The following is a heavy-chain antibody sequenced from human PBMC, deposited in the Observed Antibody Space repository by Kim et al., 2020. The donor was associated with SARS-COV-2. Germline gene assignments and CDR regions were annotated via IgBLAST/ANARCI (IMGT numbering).Heavy chain of an antibody. CDR2: INPDGSAK. Sequence: GGSLRLSCAASGLTFSSCWMTWLRQTPGKGLEWVANINPDGSAKYSVEGRFTISRDNAKNSLYLQMDSLRAEDTAIYYCARDVTYGRLDYWGQGALVTVSS. J-gene: IGHJ4*02. CDR1: GLTFSSCW. V-gene: IGHV3-7*03. CDR3: ARDVTYGRLDY. D-gene: IGHD3-10*01.